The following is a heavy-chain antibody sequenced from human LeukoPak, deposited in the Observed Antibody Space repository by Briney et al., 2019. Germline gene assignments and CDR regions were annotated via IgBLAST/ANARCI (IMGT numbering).Heavy chain of an antibody. D-gene: IGHD3-3*01. V-gene: IGHV1-18*01. Sequence: ASVMVSCKASGYTFTNYGFNWVRQAPGQGLEWMGWISVYNSNTNYAQNLQGRLTMTTDTSTSTAYMELRSLRSDDTAVYYCARGGSVTIFGVTVPFDYWGQGTLVTVSS. J-gene: IGHJ4*02. CDR3: ARGGSVTIFGVTVPFDY. CDR1: GYTFTNYG. CDR2: ISVYNSNT.